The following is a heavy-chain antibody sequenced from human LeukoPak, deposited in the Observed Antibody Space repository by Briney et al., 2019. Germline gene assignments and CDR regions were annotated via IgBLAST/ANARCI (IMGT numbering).Heavy chain of an antibody. D-gene: IGHD3-10*01. CDR2: FDPEDGET. CDR3: ARDHYYTSGSPSFDY. J-gene: IGHJ4*02. CDR1: GYTLTELS. Sequence: ASVKVSCKASGYTLTELSMHWVRQAPGKGLEWMGGFDPEDGETIYAQKFQGRVTMTEDTSTDTAYMELSSLRSEDTAVYYCARDHYYTSGSPSFDYWGQGTLVTVSS. V-gene: IGHV1-24*01.